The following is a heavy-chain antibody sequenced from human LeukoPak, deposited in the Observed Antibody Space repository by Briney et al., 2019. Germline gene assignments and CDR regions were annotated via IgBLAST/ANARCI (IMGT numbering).Heavy chain of an antibody. CDR2: ISGSGGST. CDR1: GFTFSSYA. V-gene: IGHV3-23*01. D-gene: IGHD6-19*01. CDR3: AKSKTVAEKRDAFDI. Sequence: PGGPLRLSCAAFGFTFSSYAMSWVRQAPGKGLEWVSAISGSGGSTYYADSVKGRFTISRDNSKNTLYLQMNSLRAEDTAVYYCAKSKTVAEKRDAFDIWGQGTMVTVSS. J-gene: IGHJ3*02.